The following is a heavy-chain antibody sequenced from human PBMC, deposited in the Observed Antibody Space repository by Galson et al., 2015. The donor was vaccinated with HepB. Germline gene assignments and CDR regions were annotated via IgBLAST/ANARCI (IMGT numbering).Heavy chain of an antibody. CDR3: ARDGESSGGLEYYYGMDV. J-gene: IGHJ6*02. Sequence: FLRLSCAASGFTVSSNYMSWVRQAPGKGLEWVSVIYGGGSTYYADSVKGRFTISRDKSKNTLYLQMNSLRVEDTAVFFCARDGESSGGLEYYYGMDVWGQGTTVTVSS. CDR1: GFTVSSNY. V-gene: IGHV3-66*01. D-gene: IGHD3-22*01. CDR2: IYGGGST.